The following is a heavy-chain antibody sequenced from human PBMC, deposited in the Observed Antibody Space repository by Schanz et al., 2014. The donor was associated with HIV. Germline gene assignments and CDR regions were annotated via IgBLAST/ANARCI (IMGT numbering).Heavy chain of an antibody. J-gene: IGHJ6*02. Sequence: QVPLVQSGAEVKKPGSSVKVSCTTLGGTFRTYAVSWVRQAPGQGLEWMGGIVPIFGTTNYAQRFQGRVSIPADESTSTAYMELSGLRSEDTAVYYCTRAYCGADCSRFYYYGTDVWGQGTTVTVSS. CDR2: IVPIFGTT. V-gene: IGHV1-69*01. CDR1: GGTFRTYA. CDR3: TRAYCGADCSRFYYYGTDV. D-gene: IGHD2-21*02.